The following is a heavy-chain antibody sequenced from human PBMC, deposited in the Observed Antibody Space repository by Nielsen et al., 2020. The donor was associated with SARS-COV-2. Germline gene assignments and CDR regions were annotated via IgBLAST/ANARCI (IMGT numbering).Heavy chain of an antibody. J-gene: IGHJ6*02. Sequence: KVSCKGSGYNFTEYWISWVRQMPGKGLEWMGRIDPSESYVDYGPSFEGHVTISTDKSISTAYLQWSSLEASDSGIYYCSRMSSSWHFYGMDVWGQGTTVSV. D-gene: IGHD6-13*01. CDR3: SRMSSSWHFYGMDV. CDR1: GYNFTEYW. CDR2: IDPSESYV. V-gene: IGHV5-10-1*01.